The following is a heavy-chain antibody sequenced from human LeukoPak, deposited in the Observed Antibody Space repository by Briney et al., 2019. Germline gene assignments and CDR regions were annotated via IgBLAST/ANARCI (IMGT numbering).Heavy chain of an antibody. J-gene: IGHJ3*02. D-gene: IGHD3-10*01. CDR1: GYTFTSYY. V-gene: IGHV1-46*01. CDR3: ARGYRDGSGSYYMEDAFDI. Sequence: ASVKVSCKASGYTFTSYYMHWVRQAPGQGLEWMGIINPSGGSTSYAQKFQGRVTMTRDTSASTVYMELSSLRSEDTAVYYCARGYRDGSGSYYMEDAFDIWGQGTMVTVSS. CDR2: INPSGGST.